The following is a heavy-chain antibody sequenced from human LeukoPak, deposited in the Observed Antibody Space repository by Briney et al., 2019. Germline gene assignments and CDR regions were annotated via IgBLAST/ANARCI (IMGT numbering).Heavy chain of an antibody. J-gene: IGHJ4*02. CDR3: ARDAPYCTNGVCWFDY. CDR1: GFTFSSYS. CDR2: ISSSSTI. V-gene: IGHV3-48*01. D-gene: IGHD2-8*01. Sequence: GGSLRLSCAASGFTFSSYSMNWVRQAPGKGLEWVSYISSSSTIYYADSVKGRFTISRDNAKNSLYLQMNSLRAEDTAVYYCARDAPYCTNGVCWFDYWGQGTLVTVSS.